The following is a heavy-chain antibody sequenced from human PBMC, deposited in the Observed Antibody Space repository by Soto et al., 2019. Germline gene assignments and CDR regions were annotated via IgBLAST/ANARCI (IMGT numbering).Heavy chain of an antibody. CDR3: ARDWRQMSRGGFFDY. CDR1: GGNSNSYS. J-gene: IGHJ4*02. D-gene: IGHD3-3*01. CDR2: IVPLSGTP. V-gene: IGHV1-69*06. Sequence: QVRLVQSGAEVKKPGSSVKLSCKVSGGNSNSYSIAWVRQAPGQGLQWLGTIVPLSGTPNHGHKFQGRVTITADTSTNTAYLELSSLRYEDTAIYYCARDWRQMSRGGFFDYWGQGSLVTISS.